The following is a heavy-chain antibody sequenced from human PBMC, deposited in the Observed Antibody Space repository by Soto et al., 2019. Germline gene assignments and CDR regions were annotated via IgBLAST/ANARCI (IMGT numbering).Heavy chain of an antibody. CDR2: IWYDGSNK. CDR1: GFTFSSYG. Sequence: GGSLRLSCAASGFTFSSYGMHWVRQAPGKGLEWVAVIWYDGSNKYYADSVKGRFTISRDNSKNTLYLQMNSLRAEDTAVYYCARDRHMFIYYDSSGYSHWGQGTLVTVSS. D-gene: IGHD3-22*01. J-gene: IGHJ4*02. CDR3: ARDRHMFIYYDSSGYSH. V-gene: IGHV3-33*01.